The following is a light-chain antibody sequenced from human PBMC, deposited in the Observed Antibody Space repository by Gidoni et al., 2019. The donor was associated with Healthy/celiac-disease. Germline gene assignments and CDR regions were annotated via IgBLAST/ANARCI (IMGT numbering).Light chain of an antibody. V-gene: IGKV1-5*03. CDR1: QSISSW. CDR3: QQYNSYSR. Sequence: DTQTSHSPPTLSASVGDRVPITCRASQSISSWLAWYQQKPGKAPKLLIYKAASLESGGPSRFSGSGSGTEFTLTISSLQPDDFATYYCQQYNSYSRFGQGTKVEIK. J-gene: IGKJ1*01. CDR2: KAA.